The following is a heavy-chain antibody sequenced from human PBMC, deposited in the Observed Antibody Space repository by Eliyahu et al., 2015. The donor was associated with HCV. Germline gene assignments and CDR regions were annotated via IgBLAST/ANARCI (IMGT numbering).Heavy chain of an antibody. Sequence: EVQLLESGGGLVQPGGSLRLSCAASGFXFSSYAMSWVRQAPGKGLEGVSTISGSGGSTSYADSVKGRFTISRDNSKNTLYLQMNSLRAEDTALYYCAKDPRHIVGATIDDYFDYWGQGTLVTVSS. CDR1: GFXFSSYA. CDR2: ISGSGGST. J-gene: IGHJ4*02. V-gene: IGHV3-23*01. CDR3: AKDPRHIVGATIDDYFDY. D-gene: IGHD1-26*01.